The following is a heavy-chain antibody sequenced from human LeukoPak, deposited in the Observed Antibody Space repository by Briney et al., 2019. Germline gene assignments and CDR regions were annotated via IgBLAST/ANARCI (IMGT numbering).Heavy chain of an antibody. J-gene: IGHJ5*02. D-gene: IGHD6-13*01. CDR2: IYYSGNT. V-gene: IGHV4-39*07. CDR1: GGSISSSSYY. Sequence: EPSETLSLTCTVSGGSISSSSYYWGWIRQPPGKGLEWIGSIYYSGNTYYNPSLKSRVTISVDTSKNQFSLKLSSVTAADTAVYYCARAVTSSSSWYKWVNWFDPWGQGTLVTVSS. CDR3: ARAVTSSSSWYKWVNWFDP.